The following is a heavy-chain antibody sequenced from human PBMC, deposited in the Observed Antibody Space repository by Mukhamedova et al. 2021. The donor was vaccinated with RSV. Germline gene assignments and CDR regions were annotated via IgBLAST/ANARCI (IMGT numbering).Heavy chain of an antibody. D-gene: IGHD2-21*01. V-gene: IGHV1-46*01. Sequence: GRVTMTRDTSTSTVYMELSSLRSEDTAVYYCARGQVVIAIRWFDPWGQGTLVTVSS. J-gene: IGHJ5*02. CDR3: ARGQVVIAIRWFDP.